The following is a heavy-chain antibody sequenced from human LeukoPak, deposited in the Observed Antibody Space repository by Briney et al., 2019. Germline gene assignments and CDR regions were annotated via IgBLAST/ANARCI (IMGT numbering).Heavy chain of an antibody. CDR1: GFTFSSYW. J-gene: IGHJ4*02. CDR3: ARGHIVVVTAPDY. Sequence: GGSLRLSCAASGFTFSSYWMHWVRQAPGKGLVWVSRINSDGSSTNYADSVKGRFTISRDNAKNTLYLQMNSLRAEDTAVYYCARGHIVVVTAPDYWGQGTLATVSS. CDR2: INSDGSST. V-gene: IGHV3-74*01. D-gene: IGHD2-21*02.